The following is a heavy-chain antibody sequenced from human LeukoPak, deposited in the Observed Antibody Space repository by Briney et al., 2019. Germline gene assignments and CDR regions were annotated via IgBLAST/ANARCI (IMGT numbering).Heavy chain of an antibody. Sequence: GRSLRLSCAASGFTFSSYAMHWVRQAPGKGLEWVAVISYDGSNKYYADSVKGRFTISRDNSKNTLYLQMNSLRAEDTAVYYCAKVYGPGPPVYYYYYGMDVWGQGTTVTVSS. CDR3: AKVYGPGPPVYYYYYGMDV. J-gene: IGHJ6*02. V-gene: IGHV3-30*04. CDR2: ISYDGSNK. D-gene: IGHD3-10*01. CDR1: GFTFSSYA.